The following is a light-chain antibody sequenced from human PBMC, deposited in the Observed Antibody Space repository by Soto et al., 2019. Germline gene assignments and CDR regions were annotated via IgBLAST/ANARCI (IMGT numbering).Light chain of an antibody. J-gene: IGKJ1*01. CDR3: IPAQLTWT. V-gene: IGKV2-28*01. CDR2: LGS. CDR1: HSLLHSNGYNY. Sequence: CRSSHSLLHSNGYNYLDWYLQKPGQSPQPLIYLGSNRASGVPDRFIGSGSRPAISVNVRRMQAEAVCLSKCIPAQLTWTFGRGTKVDIK.